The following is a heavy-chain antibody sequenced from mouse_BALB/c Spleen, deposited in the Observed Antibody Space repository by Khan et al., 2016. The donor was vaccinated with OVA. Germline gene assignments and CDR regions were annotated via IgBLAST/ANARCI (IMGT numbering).Heavy chain of an antibody. Sequence: VQLQQSGAELVKPGASVRLSCTASGFNIKDTYIHWVKQRPEQGLEWIGRIAPANGDTKYDPKFQDKATITSDTSSNTSYLQLRSLTSEDTAVFYCAHASYGPRFCEVWGAGTTVTVSS. CDR2: IAPANGDT. J-gene: IGHJ1*01. D-gene: IGHD6-1*01. CDR3: AHASYGPRFCEV. V-gene: IGHV14-3*02. CDR1: GFNIKDTY.